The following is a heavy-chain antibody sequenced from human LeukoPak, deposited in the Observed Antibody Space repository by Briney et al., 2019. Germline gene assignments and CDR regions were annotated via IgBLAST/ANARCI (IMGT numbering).Heavy chain of an antibody. V-gene: IGHV4-59*01. Sequence: PSETLSLTCTVSGGSISSYYWSWIRQPPGKGLEWLGYIYYSGSTNYNPSLKSRVTISVDTSKNQFSLKLSSVTAADTAVYYCARGSYYYDSSGYYSDYYYYGMDVWGQGTTVTVSS. CDR1: GGSISSYY. CDR2: IYYSGST. J-gene: IGHJ6*02. D-gene: IGHD3-22*01. CDR3: ARGSYYYDSSGYYSDYYYYGMDV.